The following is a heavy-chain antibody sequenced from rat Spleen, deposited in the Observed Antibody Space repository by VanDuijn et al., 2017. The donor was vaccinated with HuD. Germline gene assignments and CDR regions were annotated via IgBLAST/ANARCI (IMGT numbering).Heavy chain of an antibody. J-gene: IGHJ2*01. D-gene: IGHD1-4*01. V-gene: IGHV2-19*01. Sequence: QMKESGPGRIQPSQTVSLTCTVSGFSLTPYDGHWVRQPPGQGLEWMGRRWGIGSTDYNSTLKTRMSIRRDTSKSQVFLKMNSLQTEDTAIYFCTRERVPGFAFYFDYWGQGVMVTVSS. CDR3: TRERVPGFAFYFDY. CDR2: RWGIGST. CDR1: GFSLTPYD.